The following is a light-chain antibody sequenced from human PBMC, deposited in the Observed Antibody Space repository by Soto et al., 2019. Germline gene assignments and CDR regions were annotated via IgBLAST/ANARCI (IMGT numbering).Light chain of an antibody. CDR2: GNN. J-gene: IGLJ1*01. Sequence: QSVLTQPPSASGTPGQRVTISCTGSSSNIGTGYDVHWYQQLPLTAPKLLIYGNNNRPSGVPDRFSGSRSGTSASLAITGLQPEDEADYYCQSYDSSLSGYVFGAGTKLTVL. CDR1: SSNIGTGYD. V-gene: IGLV1-40*01. CDR3: QSYDSSLSGYV.